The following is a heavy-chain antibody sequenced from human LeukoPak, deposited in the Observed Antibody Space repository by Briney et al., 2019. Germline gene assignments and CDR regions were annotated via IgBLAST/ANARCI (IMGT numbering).Heavy chain of an antibody. D-gene: IGHD3-10*01. CDR3: ATVYYYGSGSYPPVPYYYYYMDV. CDR2: FEPEDGET. V-gene: IGHV1-24*01. CDR1: GYTLTELS. Sequence: GASVKVSCKVSGYTLTELSMHWVRQAPGKGLEWMGGFEPEDGETIYAQKFQGRVTMTEDTSTDTAYMELSSLRSEDTAVYYCATVYYYGSGSYPPVPYYYYYMDVWGKGTTVTVSS. J-gene: IGHJ6*03.